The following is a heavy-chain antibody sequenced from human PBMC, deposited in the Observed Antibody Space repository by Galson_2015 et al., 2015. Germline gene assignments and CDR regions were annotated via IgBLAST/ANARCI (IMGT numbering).Heavy chain of an antibody. CDR2: ISDDGGNK. D-gene: IGHD6-13*01. V-gene: IGHV3-30-3*01. J-gene: IGHJ4*02. CDR1: GFTFSTFA. CDR3: ARAGYSSNWYGGYFDH. Sequence: ALRLSCAASGFTFSTFAMHWVRQAPGKGLEWVAVISDDGGNKYYSDSMKGRFTISRDNSKNALYLQMNSLRPEDTAVYYCARAGYSSNWYGGYFDHWGQGTLVTVSS.